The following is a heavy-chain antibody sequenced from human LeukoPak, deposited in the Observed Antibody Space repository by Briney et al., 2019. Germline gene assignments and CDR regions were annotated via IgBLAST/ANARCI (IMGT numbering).Heavy chain of an antibody. J-gene: IGHJ4*02. D-gene: IGHD3-10*01. Sequence: PGGSLRLSCVASGFSFTTHAMGWVCQAPGKGLEWVSHISGSGGSTKYSGSVKGRFTISRDNSKNTLYLQINSLRADDTAVYYCAKDQDPHSYGSGSYAPFDYWGQGTLVTVSS. CDR1: GFSFTTHA. V-gene: IGHV3-23*01. CDR2: ISGSGGST. CDR3: AKDQDPHSYGSGSYAPFDY.